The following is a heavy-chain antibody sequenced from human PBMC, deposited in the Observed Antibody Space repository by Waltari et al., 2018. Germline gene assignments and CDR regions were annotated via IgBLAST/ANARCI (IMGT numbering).Heavy chain of an antibody. J-gene: IGHJ4*02. V-gene: IGHV3-23*01. Sequence: EVQLLESGGGLVQPGGSLRLSCAASGCTFSSYAMSWVRQAPGKGLEWVSAISSSGGSTYHADSVKGRFTISRDNAKNTLYLQMNSLRAEDTAVYYCAKKVYCYYDRNGIFDYWGQGTLVTVSS. D-gene: IGHD3-22*01. CDR3: AKKVYCYYDRNGIFDY. CDR1: GCTFSSYA. CDR2: ISSSGGST.